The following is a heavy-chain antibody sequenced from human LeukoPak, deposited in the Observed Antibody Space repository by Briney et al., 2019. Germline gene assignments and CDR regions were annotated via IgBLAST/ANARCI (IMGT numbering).Heavy chain of an antibody. CDR3: ARYGVTTGFDY. CDR1: GGSIRSY. Sequence: SETLSLTCTVSGGSIRSYWSWIRQPAGKGLEWIGEINHSGSTNYNPSLKSRVTISVDTSKNQFSLKLSSVTAADTAVYYCARYGVTTGFDYWGQGTLVTVSS. D-gene: IGHD4-11*01. CDR2: INHSGST. V-gene: IGHV4-59*12. J-gene: IGHJ4*02.